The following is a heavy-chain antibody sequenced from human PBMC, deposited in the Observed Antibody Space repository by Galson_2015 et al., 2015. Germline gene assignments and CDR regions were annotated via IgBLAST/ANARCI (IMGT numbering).Heavy chain of an antibody. CDR2: ISYDGSNK. D-gene: IGHD3-22*01. CDR3: ARDGLTRADSSGSPGGIDY. Sequence: SLRLSCAASGFTFSSYAMHWVRQAPGKGLEWVAVISYDGSNKYYADSVKGRFTISRDNSKNTLYLQMNSLRAEDTAVYYCARDGLTRADSSGSPGGIDYWGQGTLVTVSS. CDR1: GFTFSSYA. J-gene: IGHJ4*02. V-gene: IGHV3-30-3*01.